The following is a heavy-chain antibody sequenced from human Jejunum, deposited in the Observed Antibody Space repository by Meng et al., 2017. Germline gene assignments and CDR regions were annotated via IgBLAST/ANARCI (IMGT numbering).Heavy chain of an antibody. D-gene: IGHD3-22*01. CDR1: GFTFNNYA. J-gene: IGHJ4*02. CDR2: ITGSGHSA. V-gene: IGHV3-23*01. CDR3: ARDGRYYDGSSHIYYFDS. Sequence: GGSLRLSCSASGFTFNNYAMTWVRQAAGKGLEWVSSITGSGHSANYADSVKGRFTISRDSSINTLYLQMNSLRAEDTAIYYCARDGRYYDGSSHIYYFDSWGQGTLVTVSS.